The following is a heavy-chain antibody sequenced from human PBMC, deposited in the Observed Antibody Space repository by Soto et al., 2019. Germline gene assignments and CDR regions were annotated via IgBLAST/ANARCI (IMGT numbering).Heavy chain of an antibody. D-gene: IGHD5-18*01. CDR2: MNPGRGDT. Sequence: QVQLVQSGAEVKKPGASVKVSCKASGYTFTNNDVTWVRQATGQGLEWMGWMNPGRGDTGYAQKFQGRVTMTSNLSIATAYMELSSLRSEDTAIYYCARIASFGSLNWFDPWGQGTLVTVSS. J-gene: IGHJ5*02. V-gene: IGHV1-8*01. CDR1: GYTFTNND. CDR3: ARIASFGSLNWFDP.